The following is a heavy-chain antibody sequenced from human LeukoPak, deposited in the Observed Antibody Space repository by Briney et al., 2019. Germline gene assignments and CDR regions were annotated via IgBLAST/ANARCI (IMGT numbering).Heavy chain of an antibody. CDR2: INPNGGST. CDR1: GYTFTSYY. J-gene: IGHJ4*02. CDR3: ARGRWDFDY. Sequence: GASVKVSCKASGYTFTSYYMHWVRQAPGQGLEWMGIINPNGGSTTYAQKFQGRVTMTRDRSTNTIYMELSSLRSEDTAVYYCARGRWDFDYWGQGTLVTVSS. D-gene: IGHD3-3*01. V-gene: IGHV1-46*01.